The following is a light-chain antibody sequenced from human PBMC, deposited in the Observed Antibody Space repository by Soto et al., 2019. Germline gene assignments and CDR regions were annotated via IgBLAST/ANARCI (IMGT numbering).Light chain of an antibody. CDR1: QSVSTN. CDR2: GAS. J-gene: IGKJ4*01. CDR3: QQYINWPPVT. Sequence: EIVLTQSPATLSVSPGERATLSCRASQSVSTNLVWYQQKPGQAPRLLIFGASTRATNIPARFSGNGSGTEVTLTISSLQSEDFAVYYGQQYINWPPVTFGGGTKLEIK. V-gene: IGKV3-15*01.